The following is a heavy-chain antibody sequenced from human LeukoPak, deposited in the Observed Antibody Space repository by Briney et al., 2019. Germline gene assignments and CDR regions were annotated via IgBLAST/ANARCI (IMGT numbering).Heavy chain of an antibody. D-gene: IGHD3-22*01. V-gene: IGHV3-21*01. CDR2: ISSSSSYI. Sequence: GGSLRLSCAASGFTFSSYSMNWVRQAPGKGLEWVSSISSSSSYIYYADSVRGRFTISRDNAKNSLYLQMNSLRAEDTAVYDCARDWNYYDSSGYYPYYYGMDVWGQGTTVTVSS. CDR1: GFTFSSYS. CDR3: ARDWNYYDSSGYYPYYYGMDV. J-gene: IGHJ6*02.